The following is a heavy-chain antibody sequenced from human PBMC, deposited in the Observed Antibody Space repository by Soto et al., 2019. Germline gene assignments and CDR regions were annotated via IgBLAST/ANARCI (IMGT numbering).Heavy chain of an antibody. CDR2: ISGSGGST. CDR3: AKDLVLRYFDWLPQYFDY. V-gene: IGHV3-23*01. J-gene: IGHJ4*02. CDR1: RFTFSTYA. D-gene: IGHD3-9*01. Sequence: EVQLLESGGGLVQPGGSLRLSCAASRFTFSTYAMSWVRQAPGKGLEWVSAISGSGGSTYYADSVKGRFTISRDNSKNTLYLQMNSLSAEDTAVYYCAKDLVLRYFDWLPQYFDYWGQGTLVTVSS.